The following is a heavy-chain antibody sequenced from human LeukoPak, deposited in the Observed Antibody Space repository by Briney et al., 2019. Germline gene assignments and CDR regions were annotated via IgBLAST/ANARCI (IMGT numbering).Heavy chain of an antibody. CDR2: MNTNSGNT. V-gene: IGHV1-8*01. J-gene: IGHJ4*02. CDR3: ARVVRDYDSSGYYFDAFDY. D-gene: IGHD3-22*01. Sequence: ASVQVSCKASGSSFTSYDINWVRQATGPGLEWMGWMNTNSGNTGYSQKFQGRVTMTRNTSISTAYMELSSLGSEDTAVYYCARVVRDYDSSGYYFDAFDYWGQGTLVTVSS. CDR1: GSSFTSYD.